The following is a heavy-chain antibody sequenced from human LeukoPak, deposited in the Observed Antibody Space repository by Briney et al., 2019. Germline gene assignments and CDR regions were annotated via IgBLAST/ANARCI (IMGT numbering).Heavy chain of an antibody. V-gene: IGHV4-30-4*01. CDR3: ARGKELAAPDP. D-gene: IGHD6-6*01. J-gene: IGHJ5*02. CDR1: GGSVSSGSYY. CDR2: IYYSGST. Sequence: SETLSLTCNVSGGSVSSGSYYWSWIRQPPGKCLEWIGYIYYSGSTYYNPSLKSRVTISVDASKNQFSLKLSSVTAADTAVYYCARGKELAAPDPWGQGTLVTVSS.